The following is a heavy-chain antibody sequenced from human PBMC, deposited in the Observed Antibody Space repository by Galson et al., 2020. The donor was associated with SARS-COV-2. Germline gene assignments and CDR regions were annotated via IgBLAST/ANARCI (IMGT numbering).Heavy chain of an antibody. CDR2: ITPSGST. CDR3: RAVLDAFDI. D-gene: IGHD1-26*01. Sequence: SETLSHTCAIYGGSIGTYYWDWIRQPPGKGLEWIGDITPSGSTNYNPSLKSRVTVSVDTSKNQFSLNLSSVTAADTAMYYCRAVLDAFDIWGQGTMVAVSS. V-gene: IGHV4-34*01. CDR1: GGSIGTYY. J-gene: IGHJ3*02.